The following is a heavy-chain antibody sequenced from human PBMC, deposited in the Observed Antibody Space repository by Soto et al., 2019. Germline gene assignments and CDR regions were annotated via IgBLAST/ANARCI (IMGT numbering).Heavy chain of an antibody. V-gene: IGHV4-34*01. J-gene: IGHJ6*02. D-gene: IGHD5-12*01. Sequence: SETLSLTCAVYGGSFSGYYWSWIRQPPGKGQEWIGEINHSGSTNYNPSLKSRVTISVDTSKNQFSLKLSSVTAADTAVYYCARWSHYIVATIHAPYYYGMAVWGQGTTVTVSS. CDR1: GGSFSGYY. CDR2: INHSGST. CDR3: ARWSHYIVATIHAPYYYGMAV.